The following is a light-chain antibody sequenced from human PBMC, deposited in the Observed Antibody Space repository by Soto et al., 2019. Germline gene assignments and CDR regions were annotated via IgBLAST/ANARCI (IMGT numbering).Light chain of an antibody. Sequence: DIQMTQSPSTLSASVGDRVTITCRASQSISSWLAWYQQKPGKAPKLLIYDASSLESGVPSRFSGSGSGTEFPLTISSLQPDDFATHYCQQYNSYRTFGQGTKVEIK. V-gene: IGKV1-5*01. CDR1: QSISSW. J-gene: IGKJ1*01. CDR3: QQYNSYRT. CDR2: DAS.